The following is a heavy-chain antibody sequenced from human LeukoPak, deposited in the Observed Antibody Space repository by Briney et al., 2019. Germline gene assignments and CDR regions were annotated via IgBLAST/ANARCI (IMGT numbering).Heavy chain of an antibody. CDR3: ARGAEYCSSTSCYLYYGMDV. D-gene: IGHD2-2*01. J-gene: IGHJ6*02. CDR1: GYTFTGYY. Sequence: GASVKVSCKASGYTFTGYYMHWVRQAPGQGLEWMGRINPNSGGTNYAQKFQGRVTMARDTSISTAYMELSRLRSDDTAVYYCARGAEYCSSTSCYLYYGMDVWGQGTTVTVSS. CDR2: INPNSGGT. V-gene: IGHV1-2*06.